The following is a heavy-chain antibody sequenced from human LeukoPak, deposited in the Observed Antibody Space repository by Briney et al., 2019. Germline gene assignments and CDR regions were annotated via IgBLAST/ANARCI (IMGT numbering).Heavy chain of an antibody. V-gene: IGHV4-4*02. J-gene: IGHJ5*02. CDR2: IYHSGST. Sequence: PSGTLSLTCAVSGGSISSSNWWSWVRPPPGKGLEWIGSIYHSGSTYYNPSLKSRVTISVDTSKNQFSLKLSSVTAADTAAYYCARADYGQKFDPWGQGTLVTVSS. CDR3: ARADYGQKFDP. CDR1: GGSISSSNW. D-gene: IGHD4-17*01.